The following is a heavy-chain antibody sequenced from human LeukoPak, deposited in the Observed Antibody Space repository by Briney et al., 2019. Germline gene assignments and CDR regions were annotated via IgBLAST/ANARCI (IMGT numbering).Heavy chain of an antibody. CDR1: GGSINSGGYY. D-gene: IGHD2-21*02. CDR3: AMTVTQGGFDFYSYYMDV. Sequence: SEALSLTCTVSGGSINSGGYYWSSIRQHPGKGLEWIGYIFYTGSTNYNPSLKSRVNISADTSKNQFSLKLTSVTAAGPAVYYCAMTVTQGGFDFYSYYMDVWGKGTTVTVSS. V-gene: IGHV4-31*03. J-gene: IGHJ6*03. CDR2: IFYTGST.